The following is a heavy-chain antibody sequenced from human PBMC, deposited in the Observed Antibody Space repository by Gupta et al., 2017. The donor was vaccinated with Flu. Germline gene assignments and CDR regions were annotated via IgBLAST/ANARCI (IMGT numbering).Heavy chain of an antibody. CDR1: GCTFRRHA. D-gene: IGHD3-10*01. J-gene: IGHJ4*02. CDR3: AKSFGTPDYFASGNKGFFDD. CDR2: RNDGCGHT. Sequence: EVHLLESGGASVQPGGSLSLSCAASGCTFRRHAMSWVSQAPGTGLEWVTTRNDGCGHTYYADAVRGRFTISRDNSRITLYLQMNTLRAEDTAIYYCAKSFGTPDYFASGNKGFFDDWGQGTLVTVSS. V-gene: IGHV3-23*01.